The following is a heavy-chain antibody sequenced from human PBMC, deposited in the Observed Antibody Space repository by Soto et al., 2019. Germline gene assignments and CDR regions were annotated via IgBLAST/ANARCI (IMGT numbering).Heavy chain of an antibody. Sequence: ESLKISCKGSGYSFTSYWISWVRQMPGKGLEWMGRIDPSDSYTNYSPSFQGHVTISADKSISTAYLQWSSLKASDTAMYYCARGYCTTTICDPWFDPWGQGTLVTVSS. J-gene: IGHJ5*02. V-gene: IGHV5-10-1*01. CDR1: GYSFTSYW. D-gene: IGHD2-2*01. CDR2: IDPSDSYT. CDR3: ARGYCTTTICDPWFDP.